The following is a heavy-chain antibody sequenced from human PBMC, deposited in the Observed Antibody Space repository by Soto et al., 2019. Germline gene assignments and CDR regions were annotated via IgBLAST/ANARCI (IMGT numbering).Heavy chain of an antibody. J-gene: IGHJ4*02. D-gene: IGHD3-22*01. CDR1: GASISSGGYY. V-gene: IGHV4-31*03. CDR2: IYYSGTT. Sequence: QVQLQESGPGLVQPSQTLSLTCTVSGASISSGGYYWSWIRQHPGKGLEWIGYIYYSGTTYYNPSHKSRITISLDTSRNKSPLELNSVSAADTAVYYCARADSSGYTFDHWGQGTLVTVSS. CDR3: ARADSSGYTFDH.